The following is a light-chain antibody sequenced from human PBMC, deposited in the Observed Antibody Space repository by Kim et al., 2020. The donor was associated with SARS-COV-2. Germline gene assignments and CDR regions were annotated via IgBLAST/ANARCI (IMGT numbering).Light chain of an antibody. V-gene: IGKV1-33*01. CDR1: EDITNY. J-gene: IGKJ2*01. CDR2: DAS. Sequence: DIQMTQSPSSLSASVGDRVTITCQATEDITNYVSWYQHKPGKAPKLLIYDASILQTGVPSRFTGSGSGTHFTFTIGSLQPEDVATYYCQHYDGLPYTFGQGTKLEIK. CDR3: QHYDGLPYT.